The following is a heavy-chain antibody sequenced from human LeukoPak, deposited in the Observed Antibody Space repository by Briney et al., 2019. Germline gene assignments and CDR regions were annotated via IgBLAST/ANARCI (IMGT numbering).Heavy chain of an antibody. V-gene: IGHV3-9*01. D-gene: IGHD1-14*01. CDR3: ARDRTYDYYYYGMDV. Sequence: GGSLRLSCAASGFTFDDYAMHWVRQAPGKGLEWVSGISWNSGSIGYADSVKGRFTISRDNAKNSLCLQMNSLRAEDTAVYYCARDRTYDYYYYGMDVWGQGTTVTVSS. CDR2: ISWNSGSI. CDR1: GFTFDDYA. J-gene: IGHJ6*02.